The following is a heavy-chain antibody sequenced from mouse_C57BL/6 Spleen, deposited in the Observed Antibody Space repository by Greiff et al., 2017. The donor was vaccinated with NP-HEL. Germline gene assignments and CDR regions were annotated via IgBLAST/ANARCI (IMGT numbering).Heavy chain of an antibody. J-gene: IGHJ4*01. Sequence: QVQLQQPGAELVRPGSSVKLSCKASGYTFTSYWMDWVKQRPGQGLEWIGNIYPSDSETHYNQKFKDKATLTVDKSSSTAYMQLSSLTSEDSAVYYCARKDGYDRGYYAMDYWGQGTSVTVSS. CDR1: GYTFTSYW. V-gene: IGHV1-61*01. CDR2: IYPSDSET. D-gene: IGHD2-2*01. CDR3: ARKDGYDRGYYAMDY.